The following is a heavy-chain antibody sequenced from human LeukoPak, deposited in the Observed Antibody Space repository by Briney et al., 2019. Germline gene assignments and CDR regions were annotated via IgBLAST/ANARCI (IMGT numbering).Heavy chain of an antibody. CDR3: ARDQVITAFDI. Sequence: SETLSLTCTVSGYSISSGYYWGWIRQPPGKGLEWIGSIYHSGSTYYNPSLKSRVTISVDTSKNQFSLKLSSVTAADTAVYYCARDQVITAFDIWGQGTMVTVSS. J-gene: IGHJ3*02. V-gene: IGHV4-38-2*02. CDR2: IYHSGST. CDR1: GYSISSGYY. D-gene: IGHD3-10*01.